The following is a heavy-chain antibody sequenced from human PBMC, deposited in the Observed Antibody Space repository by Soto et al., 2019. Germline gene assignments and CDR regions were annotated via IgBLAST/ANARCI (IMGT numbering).Heavy chain of an antibody. CDR3: AKDGVPSRIYYYGMDV. CDR1: GFTFSSYG. CDR2: ISYDGSNK. V-gene: IGHV3-30*18. Sequence: GGSLRLSCAASGFTFSSYGMHWVRQAPGKGLEWVAVISYDGSNKYYADSVKGRFTISRDNSKNTLYLQMNSLRAEDTAVYYCAKDGVPSRIYYYGMDVWGQGTTVTVSS. D-gene: IGHD3-10*01. J-gene: IGHJ6*02.